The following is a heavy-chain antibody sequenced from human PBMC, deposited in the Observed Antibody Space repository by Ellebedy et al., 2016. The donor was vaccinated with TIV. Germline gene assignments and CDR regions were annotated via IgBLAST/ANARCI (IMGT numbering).Heavy chain of an antibody. V-gene: IGHV3-48*04. J-gene: IGHJ4*02. CDR3: ARDFDWAFDR. CDR1: GFTFISYS. CDR2: MSSRYSII. Sequence: GGSLRLXCAASGFTFISYSMNWVRQAPGKGLEWVAYMSSRYSIISYADSVKGRFTISGDNAKNSLYLQMNSLRADDTAVYYCARDFDWAFDRWGQGTLVTVSS. D-gene: IGHD3-9*01.